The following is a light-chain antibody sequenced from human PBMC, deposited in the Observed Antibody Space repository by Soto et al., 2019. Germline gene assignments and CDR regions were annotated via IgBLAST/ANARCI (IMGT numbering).Light chain of an antibody. CDR1: RSDVGAYNX. CDR2: EVT. CDR3: SSVTSIFPFV. J-gene: IGLJ1*01. Sequence: QSVLSQPSSVFGSPGRSIAISCTGTRSDVGAYNXXSXYQQDPGKAPKLMISEVTNRPSGVSDRFSVSKSGNTDSLTISGLQAEDEADYYFSSVTSIFPFVFGTGTKSPS. V-gene: IGLV2-14*01.